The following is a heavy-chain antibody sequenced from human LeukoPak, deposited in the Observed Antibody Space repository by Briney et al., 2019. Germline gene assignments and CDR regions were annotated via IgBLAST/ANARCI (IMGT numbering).Heavy chain of an antibody. CDR1: GFTFSSYA. V-gene: IGHV3-30*04. D-gene: IGHD2-2*01. CDR3: AKELGYCSSTSCGNYMDV. J-gene: IGHJ6*03. CDR2: ISYDGSNK. Sequence: GRSLRLPCATSGFTFSSYAMHWVRQAPGKGLEWVAVISYDGSNKYYADSVKGRFTISRDNSKNTLYLQMNSLRAEDTAVYYCAKELGYCSSTSCGNYMDVWGKGTTVTVS.